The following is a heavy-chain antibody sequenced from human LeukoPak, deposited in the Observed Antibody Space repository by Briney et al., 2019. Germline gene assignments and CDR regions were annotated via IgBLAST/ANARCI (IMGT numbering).Heavy chain of an antibody. CDR1: GGSFSGYY. CDR2: INHSGST. Sequence: PSETLSLTCAVYGGSFSGYYWSWIRQPPGKGLEWIGEINHSGSTNYNPSLKSRVTISVDTSKNQFSLKLSSVTAADTAVYYCASYYYDSSGYMFDCWGQGTLVTVSS. D-gene: IGHD3-22*01. V-gene: IGHV4-34*01. J-gene: IGHJ4*02. CDR3: ASYYYDSSGYMFDC.